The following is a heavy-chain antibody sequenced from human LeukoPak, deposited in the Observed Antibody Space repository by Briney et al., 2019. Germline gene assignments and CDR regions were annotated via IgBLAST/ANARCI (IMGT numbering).Heavy chain of an antibody. J-gene: IGHJ4*02. D-gene: IGHD4-17*01. CDR1: GGSISSGGYY. CDR2: IYYSGST. CDR3: ARYHMTTVTKYFDY. V-gene: IGHV4-31*03. Sequence: SQTLSLTCTVSGGSISSGGYYWSWIRQHPGKGLEWIGYIYYSGSTYYNPSLKSRVTISVDTSKNQFSLKLSSVTAADTAVYYCARYHMTTVTKYFDYWGQGTLVTVSS.